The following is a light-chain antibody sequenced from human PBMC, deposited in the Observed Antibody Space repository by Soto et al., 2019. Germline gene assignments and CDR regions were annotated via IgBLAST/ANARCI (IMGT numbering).Light chain of an antibody. CDR1: RSDVGGYEF. V-gene: IGLV2-14*03. CDR3: SSYVSSSTYV. CDR2: DVS. Sequence: QSALTRPAFVSGTPGQSITISCTGTRSDVGGYEFVSWYQQHPGKAPKLMIYDVSNRPSGVSDRFSGSKSGNTASLTISGLQADDEADYYCSSYVSSSTYVFGTGTKVTVL. J-gene: IGLJ1*01.